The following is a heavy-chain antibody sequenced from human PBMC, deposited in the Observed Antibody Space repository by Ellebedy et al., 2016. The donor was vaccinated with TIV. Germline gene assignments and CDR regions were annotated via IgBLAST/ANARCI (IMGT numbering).Heavy chain of an antibody. D-gene: IGHD5-24*01. CDR1: GYTLTELS. Sequence: AASVKVSCKVSGYTLTELSMHWVRQAPGKGLEWMGGFDPEDDETSYAQKFQGRVTMTEDTSTDTAYMDLSSLRSEDTAVYYCATVFDGYRGLDNWGQGTLVTVSS. V-gene: IGHV1-24*01. J-gene: IGHJ4*02. CDR3: ATVFDGYRGLDN. CDR2: FDPEDDET.